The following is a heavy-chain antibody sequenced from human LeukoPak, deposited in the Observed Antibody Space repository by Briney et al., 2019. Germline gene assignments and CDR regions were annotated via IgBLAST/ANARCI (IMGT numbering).Heavy chain of an antibody. CDR3: ARMYYYDSSGYRWDY. Sequence: GGSLRLSCAASGFTFSNYNMNWVRQAPGKGLEWVSSISSSSSYIYYADSLRGRFTISRDNAENSLYLQMISLRAEDTAVYYCARMYYYDSSGYRWDYWGQGTLVTVSS. V-gene: IGHV3-21*01. CDR1: GFTFSNYN. D-gene: IGHD3-22*01. CDR2: ISSSSSYI. J-gene: IGHJ4*02.